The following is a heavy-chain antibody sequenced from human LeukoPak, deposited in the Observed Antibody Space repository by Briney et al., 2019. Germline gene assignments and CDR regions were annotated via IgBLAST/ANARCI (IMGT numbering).Heavy chain of an antibody. Sequence: GGSLRLSCAASGFTFTSYGMNWVRQAPGKGLEWVSYISSSTSTIYYADSVKGRFTISRDNSKNTLYLQMSSLRADDTAVYYCVKDRSIAAPNNDFFDSWGQGALVTVSS. CDR3: VKDRSIAAPNNDFFDS. V-gene: IGHV3-48*01. D-gene: IGHD6-6*01. CDR2: ISSSTSTI. J-gene: IGHJ4*02. CDR1: GFTFTSYG.